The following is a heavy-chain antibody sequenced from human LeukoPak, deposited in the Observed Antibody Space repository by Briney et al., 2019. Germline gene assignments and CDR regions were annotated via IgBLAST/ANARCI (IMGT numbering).Heavy chain of an antibody. CDR1: GGTFSSYA. CDR2: IIPIFGTA. CDR3: ARVGQQLVRGPYYYYYYGMDV. V-gene: IGHV1-69*01. Sequence: GSSVKVSCKASGGTFSSYAISWVRQAPGQGLEWMGGIIPIFGTANYAQKFQGRVTINADESTSTAYMELSSLRSEDTAVYYCARVGQQLVRGPYYYYYYGMDVWGQGTTVTVSS. J-gene: IGHJ6*02. D-gene: IGHD6-13*01.